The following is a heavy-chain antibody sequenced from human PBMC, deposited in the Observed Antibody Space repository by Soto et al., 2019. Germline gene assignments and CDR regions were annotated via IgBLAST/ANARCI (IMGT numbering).Heavy chain of an antibody. CDR3: ARDGGQWLAPNYFDY. CDR1: GFTISNYN. D-gene: IGHD6-19*01. J-gene: IGHJ4*02. V-gene: IGHV3-48*01. Sequence: GSLRLSCAASGFTISNYNMNWVRQAPGKGLEWVSYISSSSSTIYYADSVKGRFTISRDNAKKSLYLQMNSLRAEDTAVYYCARDGGQWLAPNYFDYWGQGTLVTVSS. CDR2: ISSSSSTI.